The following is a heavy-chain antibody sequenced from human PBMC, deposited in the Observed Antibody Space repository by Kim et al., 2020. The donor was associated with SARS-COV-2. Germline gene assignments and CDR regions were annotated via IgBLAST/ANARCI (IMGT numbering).Heavy chain of an antibody. J-gene: IGHJ4*02. D-gene: IGHD3-16*01. V-gene: IGHV4-4*07. CDR3: ARDGAVSRGPFDY. Sequence: YNPSLKSRVTMSVDTSKTPFSLKLRAVTAADPAVYYCARDGAVSRGPFDYWGQGTPVTVS.